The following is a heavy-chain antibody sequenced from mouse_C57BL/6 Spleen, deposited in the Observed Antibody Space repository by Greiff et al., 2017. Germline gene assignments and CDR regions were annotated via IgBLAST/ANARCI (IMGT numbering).Heavy chain of an antibody. CDR1: GYTFTSYW. Sequence: QVQLQQPGAELVKPGASVKLSCKASGYTFTSYWMYWVKQSPGQGLEWIGMIHPNSGSTNYNEKFKSKATLTVDKSSSTAYMQLSSLPSEDAAVYYCARDYGNYDYAMDDWGQGTSVTVSS. CDR3: ARDYGNYDYAMDD. J-gene: IGHJ4*01. CDR2: IHPNSGST. V-gene: IGHV1-64*01. D-gene: IGHD2-1*01.